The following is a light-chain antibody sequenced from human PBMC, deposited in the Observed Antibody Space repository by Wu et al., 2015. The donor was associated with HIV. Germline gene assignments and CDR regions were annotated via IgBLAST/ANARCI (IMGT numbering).Light chain of an antibody. Sequence: DIQMTQSPSTLSASVGDRVTITCRASQSISSWLAWYQQKPGKAPKLLIYQASDLENGVPSRFSGSGSGTEFTLTINSLQPDDFASYYCLQYNIRWTFGQGTRVEIK. J-gene: IGKJ1*01. CDR1: QSISSW. V-gene: IGKV1-5*03. CDR2: QAS. CDR3: LQYNIRWT.